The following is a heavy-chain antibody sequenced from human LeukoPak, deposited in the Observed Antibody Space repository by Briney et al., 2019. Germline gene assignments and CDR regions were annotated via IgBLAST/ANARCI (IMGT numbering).Heavy chain of an antibody. CDR3: ARHRSGVVVPAADDAFDI. Sequence: SETLSLTCAVSGYSISSGYYWGWIRQPPGKGLEWIGSIYHSGSTYYNPSLKSRVTISVDASKNQFSLKLSSVTAADTAVYYCARHRSGVVVPAADDAFDIWGQGTMVTVSS. V-gene: IGHV4-38-2*01. CDR2: IYHSGST. CDR1: GYSISSGYY. J-gene: IGHJ3*02. D-gene: IGHD2-2*01.